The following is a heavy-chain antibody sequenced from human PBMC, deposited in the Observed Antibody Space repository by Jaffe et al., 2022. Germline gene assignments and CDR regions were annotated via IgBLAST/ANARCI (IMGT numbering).Heavy chain of an antibody. V-gene: IGHV3-30*02. J-gene: IGHJ4*02. D-gene: IGHD6-19*01. CDR1: GFTFSSYG. CDR3: AKEGVVAVAGTLEN. CDR2: IRYDGSNK. Sequence: QVQLVESGGGVVQPGGSLRLSCAASGFTFSSYGMHWVRQAPGKGLEWVAFIRYDGSNKYYADSVKGRFTISRDNSKNTLYLQMNSLRAEDTAVYYCAKEGVVAVAGTLENWGQGTLVTVSS.